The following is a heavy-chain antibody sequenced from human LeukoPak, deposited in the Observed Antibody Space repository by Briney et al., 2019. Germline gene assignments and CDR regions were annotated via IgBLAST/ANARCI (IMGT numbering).Heavy chain of an antibody. V-gene: IGHV1-69*01. CDR3: ARGPDSSGRGGFIWGYY. Sequence: SVTVSCTASGGTFSIYAISWVRQAPGQGLEWMGGIIPIFGTANYAQKFQGRVTITADESTSTAYMELSSLRSEDTAVYYCARGPDSSGRGGFIWGYYWGQGTLVTVSS. D-gene: IGHD6-19*01. J-gene: IGHJ4*02. CDR2: IIPIFGTA. CDR1: GGTFSIYA.